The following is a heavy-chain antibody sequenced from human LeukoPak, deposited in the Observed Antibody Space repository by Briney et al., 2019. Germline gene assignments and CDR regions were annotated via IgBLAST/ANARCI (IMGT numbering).Heavy chain of an antibody. D-gene: IGHD5-12*01. J-gene: IGHJ4*02. CDR1: GFTVSSNY. V-gene: IGHV3-53*01. CDR2: IYSGGNT. CDR3: AKGGVDPHPIY. Sequence: PEGSLRLSCTASGFTVSSNYMSWVRQAPGKGLEWLSVIYSGGNTYYADSVKGRFTISRDNSKNTVYLQMNSLRAEDTAVYYCAKGGVDPHPIYWGRGTLVTVSS.